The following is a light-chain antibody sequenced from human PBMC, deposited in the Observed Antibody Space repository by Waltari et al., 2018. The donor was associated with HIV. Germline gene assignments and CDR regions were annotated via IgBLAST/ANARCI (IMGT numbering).Light chain of an antibody. Sequence: DIVLTQSPDSLAVSLGERATINCKSSQNVLSTSSKKNFLAWYQQKPGQSPKLLIYWASNRESGVPERFSGSGSGRNFSLTISRLQAEDVAVYFCQKYYYIPYTSGQGTKLEI. CDR1: QNVLSTSSKKNF. CDR3: QKYYYIPYT. CDR2: WAS. V-gene: IGKV4-1*01. J-gene: IGKJ2*01.